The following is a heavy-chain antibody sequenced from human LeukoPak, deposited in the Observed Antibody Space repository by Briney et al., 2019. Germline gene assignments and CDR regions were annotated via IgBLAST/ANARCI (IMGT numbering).Heavy chain of an antibody. CDR2: TPYDGSNK. V-gene: IGHV3-30*01. Sequence: GGSLRLSCAASGFTLSSYAMHGVRQAPGKGLEWLAVTPYDGSNKYYADSVKGRFTISRDNSKNTLYLQMNSLRAEDTAVYFCARDLRTGSYLDYWGRGTLVTVSS. CDR3: ARDLRTGSYLDY. D-gene: IGHD3/OR15-3a*01. CDR1: GFTLSSYA. J-gene: IGHJ4*02.